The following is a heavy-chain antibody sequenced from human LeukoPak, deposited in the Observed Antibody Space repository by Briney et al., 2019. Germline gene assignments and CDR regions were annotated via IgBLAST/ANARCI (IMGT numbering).Heavy chain of an antibody. CDR1: GGSFSSYY. J-gene: IGHJ6*02. CDR3: ARGIRTGYSGYEPYGMDV. CDR2: IYTSGST. Sequence: SETLSLTCAVYGGSFSSYYWSWIRQPAGKGLEWIGRIYTSGSTNYNPSLKSRVTMSVDTSKNQFSLKLSSVSAADTAVYYCARGIRTGYSGYEPYGMDVWGQGTTVTVSS. D-gene: IGHD5-12*01. V-gene: IGHV4-59*10.